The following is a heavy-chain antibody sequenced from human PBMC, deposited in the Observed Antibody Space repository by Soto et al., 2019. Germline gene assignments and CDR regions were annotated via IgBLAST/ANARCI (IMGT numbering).Heavy chain of an antibody. D-gene: IGHD1-26*01. V-gene: IGHV3-33*01. CDR1: GFTFSEYV. Sequence: GGSRRRSWATSGFTFSEYVIHWVRKGPGKGLEWVAVKWFFASGWNEYYADSVKGRFAISRDDSKQTAYLEMKSLRAADTAVYYCGRDPYSGARYYLDLWGQGTQVTFSS. J-gene: IGHJ4*02. CDR2: KWFFASGWNE. CDR3: GRDPYSGARYYLDL.